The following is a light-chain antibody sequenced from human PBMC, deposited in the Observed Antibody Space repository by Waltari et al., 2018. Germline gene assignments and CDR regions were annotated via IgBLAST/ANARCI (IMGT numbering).Light chain of an antibody. V-gene: IGKV3-20*01. Sequence: EIVLTQSPGTLSLSPGERATLSCRASQTISTYYLAWFQQKPGRPPRLLIYGASSRATGIPDRFSGSGSGTDFTLTISRLEPEDFAVYYCQQYVSSLWTFGQGTKVEIK. J-gene: IGKJ1*01. CDR2: GAS. CDR1: QTISTYY. CDR3: QQYVSSLWT.